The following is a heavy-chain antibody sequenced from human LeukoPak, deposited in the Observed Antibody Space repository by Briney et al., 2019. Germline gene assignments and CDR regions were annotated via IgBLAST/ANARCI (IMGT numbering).Heavy chain of an antibody. J-gene: IGHJ4*02. CDR3: AKGGVYGDYYFDY. V-gene: IGHV3-23*01. D-gene: IGHD4-17*01. CDR2: ISGSGGDT. CDR1: GFPCSTYA. Sequence: GGSLRLSCAASGFPCSTYAMSWVRQAPGKGLEWVSVISGSGGDTYYADSVKGRFTISGDNSKNTVYLQMNSLRAEDTALYYCAKGGVYGDYYFDYWGQGTLVTVSS.